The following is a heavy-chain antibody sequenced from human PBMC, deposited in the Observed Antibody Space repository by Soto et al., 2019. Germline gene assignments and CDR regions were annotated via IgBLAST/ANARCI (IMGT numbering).Heavy chain of an antibody. CDR3: AKGGRQWLVTSDFNY. CDR2: INPSGGST. Sequence: GASVKVSCKASGYTFTSYYIHWVRQAPGQGLEWMGIINPSGGSTSYAQKFQGRFTISRDSSKNTVSLEMTSLRAEDTAVYYCAKGGRQWLVTSDFNYWGQGALVTVSS. D-gene: IGHD6-19*01. V-gene: IGHV1-46*01. CDR1: GYTFTSYY. J-gene: IGHJ4*02.